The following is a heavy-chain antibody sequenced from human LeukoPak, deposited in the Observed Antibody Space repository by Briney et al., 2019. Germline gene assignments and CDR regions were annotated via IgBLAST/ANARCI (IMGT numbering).Heavy chain of an antibody. CDR3: ASSYYGNAGYPT. Sequence: SQTLSLTCTVSGEPVSSGGYSWIWIRQHPGKGLEWIGFIYYSGTTYYNPSLKSRLAISLDTSKNQFSVRLTSVTAADTGVYFCASSYYGNAGYPTWGQGTLVAVSS. J-gene: IGHJ5*02. CDR1: GEPVSSGGYS. V-gene: IGHV4-31*03. D-gene: IGHD3-10*01. CDR2: IYYSGTT.